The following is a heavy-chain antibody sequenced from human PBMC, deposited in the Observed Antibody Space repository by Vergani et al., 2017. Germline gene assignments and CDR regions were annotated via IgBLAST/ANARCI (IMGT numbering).Heavy chain of an antibody. J-gene: IGHJ3*02. D-gene: IGHD5-18*01. V-gene: IGHV4-34*01. CDR2: INHSGST. Sequence: QVQLQQWGAGLLTPSETLSLTCAVYGGSFSGYYWSWIRQPPGKGLEWIGEINHSGSTNYNPSLKSRVTIAVDTSKNQFTLKLSYVTAADTAVYYCALWEVDTAMVTDAFDIWGQGTMVTVSS. CDR3: ALWEVDTAMVTDAFDI. CDR1: GGSFSGYY.